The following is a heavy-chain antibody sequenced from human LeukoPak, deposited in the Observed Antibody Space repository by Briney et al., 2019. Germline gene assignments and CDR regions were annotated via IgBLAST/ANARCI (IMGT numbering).Heavy chain of an antibody. CDR3: AKDDAWLRFGE. CDR2: ISYDGSNK. V-gene: IGHV3-30*18. J-gene: IGHJ4*02. CDR1: GFTFSSYS. Sequence: GGSLRLSCAASGFTFSSYSMNWVRQAPGKGLEWVAVISYDGSNKYYADSVKGRFTISRDNSKSTLYLEVISLTAEDTAVYYCAKDDAWLRFGEWSQGTLVTVSS. D-gene: IGHD3-10*01.